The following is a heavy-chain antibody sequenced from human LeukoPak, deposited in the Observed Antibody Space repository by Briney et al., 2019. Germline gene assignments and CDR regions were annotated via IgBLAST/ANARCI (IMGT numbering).Heavy chain of an antibody. CDR1: GGSISSSSYY. D-gene: IGHD2-21*02. V-gene: IGHV4-39*07. J-gene: IGHJ2*01. Sequence: PSETLSLTCTVSGGSISSSSYYWGWIRQPPGKGLEWIGSIYYSGSTYYNPSLKSRVTILVDTSKNQFSLKLSSVTAADTAVYSCAGAYCGGDCYRPYWYFDLWGRGTLVTVSS. CDR3: AGAYCGGDCYRPYWYFDL. CDR2: IYYSGST.